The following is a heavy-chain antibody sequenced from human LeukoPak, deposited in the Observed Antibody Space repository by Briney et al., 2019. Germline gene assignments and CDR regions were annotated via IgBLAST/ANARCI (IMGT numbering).Heavy chain of an antibody. CDR1: GFTFSLYA. D-gene: IGHD4-23*01. V-gene: IGHV3-30-3*01. J-gene: IGHJ3*02. CDR2: ISHDGTNK. Sequence: PGGSLRLSCAASGFTFSLYAVHWVRQAPGKGLEWVAVISHDGTNKYYAGSVKGRFTISRDNSKNTLYLQMNSLRAEDTAIYYCARASTAVITLDSYDIWGQGTMVTVSS. CDR3: ARASTAVITLDSYDI.